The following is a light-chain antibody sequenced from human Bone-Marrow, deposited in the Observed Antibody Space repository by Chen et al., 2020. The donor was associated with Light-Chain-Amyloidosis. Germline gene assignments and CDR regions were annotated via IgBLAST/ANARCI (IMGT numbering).Light chain of an antibody. J-gene: IGLJ2*01. Sequence: SYELTQPPSVSVSPGQTARITCSGDDLPTKYAYWYQQKPGQAPVLVIHRATERPSGIAERFSGSSSGTTATLTISGVPAEDEADDRCQSADSSGTYEVIFGGGTKLTVL. CDR2: RAT. V-gene: IGLV3-25*03. CDR3: QSADSSGTYEVI. CDR1: DLPTKY.